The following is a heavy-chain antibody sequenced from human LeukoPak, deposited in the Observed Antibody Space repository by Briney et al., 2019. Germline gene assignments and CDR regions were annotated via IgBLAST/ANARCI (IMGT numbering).Heavy chain of an antibody. Sequence: GGSLRLSCAASGFTFSSYSMNWVRQAPGKGLEWVSHINSDSTTIYYADSVKGRFTISRDNAKNSLYLHMNSLSAEDTAVYYCEGEGRGWLPNSWGQGTLVTVSS. V-gene: IGHV3-48*04. D-gene: IGHD6-19*01. CDR1: GFTFSSYS. CDR2: INSDSTTI. J-gene: IGHJ4*02. CDR3: EGEGRGWLPNS.